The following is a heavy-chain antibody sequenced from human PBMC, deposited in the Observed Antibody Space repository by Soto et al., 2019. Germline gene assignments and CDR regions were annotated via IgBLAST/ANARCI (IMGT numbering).Heavy chain of an antibody. V-gene: IGHV3-33*01. J-gene: IGHJ3*02. Sequence: QVQLVESGGGVVQPGRSLRLSCAASGFTFSSYGMHWVRQAPGRGLEWVAVIWYDGSNKYYADSVKGRFTISRDNSKNTLYLQMNSLRAEDTAVYYCARDRKPYCSGGSCYSFWFDAFDIWGQGTMVTVSS. D-gene: IGHD2-15*01. CDR3: ARDRKPYCSGGSCYSFWFDAFDI. CDR1: GFTFSSYG. CDR2: IWYDGSNK.